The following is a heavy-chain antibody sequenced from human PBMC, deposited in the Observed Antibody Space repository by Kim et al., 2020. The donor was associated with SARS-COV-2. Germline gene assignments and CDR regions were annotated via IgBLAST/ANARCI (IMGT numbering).Heavy chain of an antibody. Sequence: GGSLRLSCAASGFTFSSYEMNWVRQAPGKGLEWVSYISSSGSTIYYADSVKGRFTISRDNAKNSLYLQMNSLRAEDTAVYYCARDAPIPFLNTYYGMDVWGQGTTVTVSS. J-gene: IGHJ6*02. V-gene: IGHV3-48*03. CDR2: ISSSGSTI. CDR3: ARDAPIPFLNTYYGMDV. CDR1: GFTFSSYE.